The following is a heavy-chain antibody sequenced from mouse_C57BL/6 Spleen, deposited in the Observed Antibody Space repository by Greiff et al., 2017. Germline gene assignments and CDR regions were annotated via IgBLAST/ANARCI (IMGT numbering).Heavy chain of an antibody. D-gene: IGHD3-2*02. CDR1: GYAFSSSW. CDR2: IYPGDGDT. V-gene: IGHV1-82*01. CDR3: ADSSGYYFDY. J-gene: IGHJ2*01. Sequence: VQLQQSGPELVKPGASVKISCKASGYAFSSSWMNWVKQRPGKGLEWIGRIYPGDGDTNYNGKFKGKATLTADKSSSTAYMQLSSLTSEYSAVYFCADSSGYYFDYWGQGTTLTVSS.